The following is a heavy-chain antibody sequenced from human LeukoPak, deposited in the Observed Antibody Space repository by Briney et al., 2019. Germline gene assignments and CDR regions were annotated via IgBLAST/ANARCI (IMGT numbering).Heavy chain of an antibody. D-gene: IGHD3-22*01. CDR2: INTNTGNP. Sequence: ASVKVSCKASGGTFTGYYMHWVRQAPGQGLEWMGWINTNTGNPTYAQGFTGRFVFSLDTSVSTAYLRISSLKAEDTAVYYCAGDYYDSSGYGDDAFDIWGQGTMVTVSS. J-gene: IGHJ3*02. CDR1: GGTFTGYY. CDR3: AGDYYDSSGYGDDAFDI. V-gene: IGHV7-4-1*02.